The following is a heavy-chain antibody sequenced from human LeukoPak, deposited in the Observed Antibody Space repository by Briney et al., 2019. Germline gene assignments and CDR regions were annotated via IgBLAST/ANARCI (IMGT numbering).Heavy chain of an antibody. J-gene: IGHJ4*02. V-gene: IGHV5-51*01. CDR1: GYSFTSYW. CDR2: IYPGDSDT. D-gene: IGHD5-24*01. CDR3: ARQWGGRWLQKEIDY. Sequence: GESLKISCKGSGYSFTSYWIGWVRQMPGKGLEWMGIIYPGDSDTRYSPSFQGQVTISADKSISTAYLQWSSLKASDTAMYYCARQWGGRWLQKEIDYWGQGTLVTVSS.